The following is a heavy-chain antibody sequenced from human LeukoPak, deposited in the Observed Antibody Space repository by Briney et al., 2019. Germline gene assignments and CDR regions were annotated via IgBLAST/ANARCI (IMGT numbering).Heavy chain of an antibody. Sequence: PSETLSLTCAVYGGSFSGYYWSWIRQPPGKGLEWIGEINHSGSTNYNPSLKSRVTISVDTSKNQFSLKLSSVTAADTAVYYCARGNLEAWIQLWGGYYYYMDVWGKGTTVTVSS. V-gene: IGHV4-34*01. CDR1: GGSFSGYY. D-gene: IGHD5-18*01. CDR3: ARGNLEAWIQLWGGYYYYMDV. CDR2: INHSGST. J-gene: IGHJ6*03.